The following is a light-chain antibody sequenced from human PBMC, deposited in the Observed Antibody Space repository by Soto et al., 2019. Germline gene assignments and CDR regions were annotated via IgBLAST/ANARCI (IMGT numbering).Light chain of an antibody. Sequence: QSALTQPASVSGSPGQSLTISCAGTNSDVCGYNSGSWYQPHPDKAPKRMISEVSGRPSGVSGRFSGFMSGNKAALTISGPQSVNEAHYYCSSYTTSSTLVFGTSTKLTVL. V-gene: IGLV2-14*01. CDR3: SSYTTSSTLV. CDR1: NSDVCGYNS. J-gene: IGLJ1*01. CDR2: EVS.